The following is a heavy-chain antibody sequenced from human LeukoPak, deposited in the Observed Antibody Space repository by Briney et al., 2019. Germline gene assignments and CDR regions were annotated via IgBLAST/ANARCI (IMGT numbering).Heavy chain of an antibody. D-gene: IGHD1-26*01. J-gene: IGHJ3*02. V-gene: IGHV4-34*01. CDR3: ARATWVPAFDI. CDR2: INHSGIT. Sequence: TSETLSLTCGVYGGSFSDYYWTWIRQAPGKGLEWIGEINHSGITNYNPSLKSRVTISVDTSKNQFSLKLSSVTAADTAVYYCARATWVPAFDIWGQGTMVTVSS. CDR1: GGSFSDYY.